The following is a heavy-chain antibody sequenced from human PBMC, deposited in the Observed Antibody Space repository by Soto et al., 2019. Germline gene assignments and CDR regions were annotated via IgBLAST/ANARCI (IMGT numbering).Heavy chain of an antibody. Sequence: GGSLRLSCAASGFTLSSYSIHWVRQAPGKGLDWVAVISYDGNTQFYGDSVKGRFIVSRDNSRNTLYLQLNSLQAEDTAVYYCAKVSRPSRISTPDFDYWGQGTLVTVSS. CDR3: AKVSRPSRISTPDFDY. CDR2: ISYDGNTQ. V-gene: IGHV3-30-3*01. CDR1: GFTLSSYS. J-gene: IGHJ4*02.